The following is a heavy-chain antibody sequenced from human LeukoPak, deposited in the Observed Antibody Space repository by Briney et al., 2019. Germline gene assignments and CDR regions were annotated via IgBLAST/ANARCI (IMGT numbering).Heavy chain of an antibody. Sequence: ASVKVSCKASGYTFTSYDINWVRQAAGQGLEWMGWMNPNSGNTGYAQKFQGRVTMTRNTSISTAYMELSSLRSEDTAVYYCARVDDSSDEAGYWGQGTLVTVSS. CDR1: GYTFTSYD. V-gene: IGHV1-8*01. CDR3: ARVDDSSDEAGY. J-gene: IGHJ4*02. D-gene: IGHD3-22*01. CDR2: MNPNSGNT.